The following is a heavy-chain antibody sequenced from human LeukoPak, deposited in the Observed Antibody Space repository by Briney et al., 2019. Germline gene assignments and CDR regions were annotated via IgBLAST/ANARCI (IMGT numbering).Heavy chain of an antibody. Sequence: RGESLKISCKGSGYSFTSYWIGWVRQMPGKGLEWMGIIYPGDSDTRYSPSFQGQVTISADKSISTAYLQWSSLKASDTAMYYCARAGTRIFLNNWFDPWGQGTLVTVSS. CDR3: ARAGTRIFLNNWFDP. CDR2: IYPGDSDT. D-gene: IGHD2-15*01. CDR1: GYSFTSYW. V-gene: IGHV5-51*01. J-gene: IGHJ5*02.